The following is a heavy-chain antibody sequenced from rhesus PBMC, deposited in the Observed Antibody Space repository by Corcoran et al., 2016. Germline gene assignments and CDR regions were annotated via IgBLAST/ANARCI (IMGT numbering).Heavy chain of an antibody. CDR2: IDPDGHNT. V-gene: IGHV3-8*01. D-gene: IGHD3-16*01. J-gene: IGHJ4*01. CDR1: GFSISGYY. CDR3: AKEVVGRGYFDC. Sequence: EVQLLESGGGLVQPGGSLRLSCTGSGFSISGYYMYWVRQAPGKGLEWVSTIDPDGHNTWFTDSVKGRFTMSKENAKNTLYLQMDSLRTEDTAAYYCAKEVVGRGYFDCWGQGVLVTVSS.